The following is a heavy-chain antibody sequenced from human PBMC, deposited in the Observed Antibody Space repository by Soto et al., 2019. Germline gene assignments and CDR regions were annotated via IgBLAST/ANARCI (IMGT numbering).Heavy chain of an antibody. CDR2: IKQDGSEK. J-gene: IGHJ4*01. CDR1: GFTFSSDW. Sequence: GESLRLSCAASGFTFSSDWMSWFRQPPGKGMEWVANIKQDGSEKYYVDSVKGRFTISRDNAKNSLYLQMNSLRAEDTAVYYCSRDRGDHYFDYCGHATLVTVSS. V-gene: IGHV3-7*01. D-gene: IGHD2-21*02. CDR3: SRDRGDHYFDY.